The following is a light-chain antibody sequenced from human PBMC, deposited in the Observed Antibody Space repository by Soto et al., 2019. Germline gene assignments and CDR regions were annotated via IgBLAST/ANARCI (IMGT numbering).Light chain of an antibody. V-gene: IGKV3-20*01. CDR3: QQCGSSPWT. Sequence: EIVLTQSPGNRSLSPGERATLSCRASQSVSNNYLAWYQQKPGQAPRLLIYGASSRATGIPDRFSGGGSGTDFTLTISRLEPEDFAVYYCQQCGSSPWTFGQGTKVDIK. CDR1: QSVSNNY. J-gene: IGKJ1*01. CDR2: GAS.